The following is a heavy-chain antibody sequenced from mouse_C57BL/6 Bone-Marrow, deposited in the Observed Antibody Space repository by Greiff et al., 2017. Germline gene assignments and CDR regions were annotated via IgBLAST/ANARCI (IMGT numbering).Heavy chain of an antibody. D-gene: IGHD3-2*02. J-gene: IGHJ2*01. Sequence: QVQLQQPGAELVMPGASVKLSCKASGYTFTSYWMHWVKQRPGQGLEWIGEIDPSDSYTNYNQKFKGKSTLTVDKSSSTAYMQLSSLTSEDSAVYYCARGGSCDYWGQGTTLTVSS. CDR3: ARGGSCDY. CDR1: GYTFTSYW. V-gene: IGHV1-69*01. CDR2: IDPSDSYT.